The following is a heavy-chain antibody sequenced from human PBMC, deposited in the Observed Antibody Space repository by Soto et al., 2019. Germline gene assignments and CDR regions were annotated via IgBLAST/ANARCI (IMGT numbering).Heavy chain of an antibody. J-gene: IGHJ4*02. V-gene: IGHV3-21*06. Sequence: LRLSCAASGFTFTGYSMNWVRQAPGRGLEWVSSISSTTNYIYYADSMKGRFTISRDNAKNSLYLEMTSLRDEDTAVYYCARESEDLPSNFDYWGQGTLVTVSS. CDR3: ARESEDLPSNFDY. CDR2: ISSTTNYI. CDR1: GFTFTGYS.